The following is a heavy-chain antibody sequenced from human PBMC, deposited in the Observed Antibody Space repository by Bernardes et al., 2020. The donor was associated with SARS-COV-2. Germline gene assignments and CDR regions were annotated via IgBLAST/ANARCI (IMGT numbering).Heavy chain of an antibody. CDR1: GYTFTMYT. J-gene: IGHJ4*02. V-gene: IGHV1-18*04. D-gene: IGHD1-1*01. CDR3: ARDRGSGKTGFDN. Sequence: ASVKVSCKTSGYTFTMYTITWVRQAPGQGLEWMGWISTYNGDTKNAQKFQDRLSMTTDKSTNTAYMDLRSLRADDTAVYYCARDRGSGKTGFDNWGQGTQVTVS. CDR2: ISTYNGDT.